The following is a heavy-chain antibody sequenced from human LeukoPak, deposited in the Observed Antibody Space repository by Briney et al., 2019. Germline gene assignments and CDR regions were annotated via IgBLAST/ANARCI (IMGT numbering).Heavy chain of an antibody. Sequence: SETLSLTCAVYGGSFSGYYWSWIRQPPGKGLEWIGEINHSGSTNYNPSLKSRVTISVDTSKNQFSLKLSSVTAADTAVYYCARPLSDYWGQGTLVTVSS. CDR2: INHSGST. V-gene: IGHV4-34*01. J-gene: IGHJ4*02. CDR3: ARPLSDY. CDR1: GGSFSGYY.